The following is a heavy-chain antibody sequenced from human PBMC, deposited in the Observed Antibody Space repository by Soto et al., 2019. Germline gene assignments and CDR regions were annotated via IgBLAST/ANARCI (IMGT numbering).Heavy chain of an antibody. CDR1: GFTFSSYS. V-gene: IGHV3-21*01. CDR2: ISSSSSYI. D-gene: IGHD5-12*01. J-gene: IGHJ6*03. Sequence: GGSLRLSCAASGFTFSSYSMNWVRQAPGKGLEWVSSISSSSSYIYYADSVKGRFTISRDNAKNSLYLQMNSLRAEDTAVYYCVQSGWYSGYDSTTYYYYYYMDVWGKGTTVTVSS. CDR3: VQSGWYSGYDSTTYYYYYYMDV.